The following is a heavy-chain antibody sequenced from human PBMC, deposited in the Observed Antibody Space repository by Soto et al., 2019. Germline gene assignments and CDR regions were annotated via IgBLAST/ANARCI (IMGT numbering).Heavy chain of an antibody. Sequence: EVQLLESGGGLVQPGGSLRLSCAASGFTFSSYAMSWVRQAPGKGLEWVSAISGSGGSTYYADSVKGRFTISRDNSKNTLYLQMNSLRAEDTAVYYCAKKFRVPARRAYYYYGMDVWGQGTTVTVSS. J-gene: IGHJ6*02. CDR2: ISGSGGST. V-gene: IGHV3-23*01. CDR1: GFTFSSYA. D-gene: IGHD2-2*01. CDR3: AKKFRVPARRAYYYYGMDV.